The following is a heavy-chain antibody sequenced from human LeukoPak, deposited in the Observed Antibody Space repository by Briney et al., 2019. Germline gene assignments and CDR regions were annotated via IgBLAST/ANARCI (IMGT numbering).Heavy chain of an antibody. J-gene: IGHJ4*02. CDR1: GYTFTGYY. CDR3: ARVKKWGYSSSWYEY. Sequence: ASVKVSCTASGYTFTGYYMHWVRQAPGQGLGWMGWINPNSGGTNYAQKFQGRVTMTRDTSISTAYMELSRLRSDDTAVYYCARVKKWGYSSSWYEYWGQGTLVTVSS. CDR2: INPNSGGT. V-gene: IGHV1-2*02. D-gene: IGHD6-13*01.